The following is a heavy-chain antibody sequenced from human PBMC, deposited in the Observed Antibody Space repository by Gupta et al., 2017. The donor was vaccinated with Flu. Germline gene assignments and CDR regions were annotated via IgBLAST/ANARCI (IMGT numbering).Heavy chain of an antibody. D-gene: IGHD5/OR15-5a*01. CDR3: ARDRGTNIVYTNDYFDY. V-gene: IGHV3-48*03. Sequence: EVQLVESGGGLVQPGGSLSISCAVSGFTFSTYEMTWVRQAPGRGLEWGSFISMSGSTIYYADSVKGRFTISRDNAKNSLYLQMNSLRAEDTAVYYCARDRGTNIVYTNDYFDYWGQGTLVTVSS. CDR2: ISMSGSTI. CDR1: GFTFSTYE. J-gene: IGHJ4*02.